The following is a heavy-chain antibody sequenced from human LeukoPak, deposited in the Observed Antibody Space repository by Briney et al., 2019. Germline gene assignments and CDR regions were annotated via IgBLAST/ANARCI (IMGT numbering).Heavy chain of an antibody. J-gene: IGHJ4*02. CDR3: ARDPPYYYDSSGYYLD. V-gene: IGHV1-69*04. CDR1: GGTFSSYA. CDR2: IIPILGIA. D-gene: IGHD3-22*01. Sequence: SVKVSCKASGGTFSSYAISWVRQARGQGLEWMGRIIPILGIANYAQKFQGRVTITADKSTSTAYMELSSLRSEDTAVYYCARDPPYYYDSSGYYLDWGQGTLVTVSS.